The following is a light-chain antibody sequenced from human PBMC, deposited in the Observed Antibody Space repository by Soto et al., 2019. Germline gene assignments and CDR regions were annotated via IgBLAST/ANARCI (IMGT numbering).Light chain of an antibody. Sequence: IQMTQSPSTLSASVGDRVTITCRASQSISSWLAWYQQKPGKAPKLLIYKASNLEGGVLSRFSGSGSGTEFTLTISSLRPDDFATYYCQQYHNYAYTFGQGTKVDIK. CDR3: QQYHNYAYT. V-gene: IGKV1-5*03. CDR2: KAS. J-gene: IGKJ1*01. CDR1: QSISSW.